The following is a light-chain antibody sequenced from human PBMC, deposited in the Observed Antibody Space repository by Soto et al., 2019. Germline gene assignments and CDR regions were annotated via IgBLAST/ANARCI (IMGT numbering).Light chain of an antibody. CDR2: GAS. J-gene: IGKJ4*01. CDR1: QSINND. Sequence: EIVMTQSPATLSVSPGERATLSCRASQSINNDLAWYQQKPGQAPRLLIYGASTRATAIPARFSGSGSGSEFTLTVSSLQSEDFAVYYCQQYNLWPITFGGGTKVDIK. V-gene: IGKV3-15*01. CDR3: QQYNLWPIT.